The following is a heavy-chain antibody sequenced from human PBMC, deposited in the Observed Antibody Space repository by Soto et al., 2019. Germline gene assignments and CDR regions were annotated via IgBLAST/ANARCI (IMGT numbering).Heavy chain of an antibody. J-gene: IGHJ5*02. Sequence: SVKVSCKASGGTFSSYTISWVRQAPGQGLEWMGRIIPILGIANYAQKFQGRVTITADKSTSTAYMELSSLRSEDTAVYYCARRSTQIDFWSGYEGFAPWGQGTLVTVSS. CDR2: IIPILGIA. CDR3: ARRSTQIDFWSGYEGFAP. V-gene: IGHV1-69*02. CDR1: GGTFSSYT. D-gene: IGHD3-3*01.